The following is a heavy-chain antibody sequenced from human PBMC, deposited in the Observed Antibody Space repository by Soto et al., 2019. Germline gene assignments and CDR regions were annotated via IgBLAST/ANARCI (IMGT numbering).Heavy chain of an antibody. CDR3: AKVYSSSWHGLKDGFDY. D-gene: IGHD6-13*01. V-gene: IGHV3-23*01. CDR2: ISGSGGST. J-gene: IGHJ4*02. CDR1: GFTFSSYA. Sequence: PGGSLRLSCAASGFTFSSYAMSWVRQAPGKGLEWVSAISGSGGSTYYADSVKGRFTISRDNSKNTLYLQMNSLRAEDTAVYYCAKVYSSSWHGLKDGFDYWGQGTLVTVSS.